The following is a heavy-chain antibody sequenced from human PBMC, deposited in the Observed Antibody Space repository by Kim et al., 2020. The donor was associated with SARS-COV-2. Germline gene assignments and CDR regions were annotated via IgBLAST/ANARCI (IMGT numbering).Heavy chain of an antibody. Sequence: YYADSVKDRFTISRDNSKNTLYLQMNSLRAEDTAVYYCVREYYYYYGMDVWGQGTTVTVSS. J-gene: IGHJ6*02. V-gene: IGHV3-23*01. CDR3: VREYYYYYGMDV.